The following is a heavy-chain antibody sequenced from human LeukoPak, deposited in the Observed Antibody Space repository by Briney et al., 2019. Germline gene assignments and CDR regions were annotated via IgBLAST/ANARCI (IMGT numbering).Heavy chain of an antibody. D-gene: IGHD2/OR15-2a*01. J-gene: IGHJ4*02. V-gene: IGHV3-23*01. CDR3: AILSWDGRGSFY. CDR2: IRSGGENT. CDR1: GFTFATYS. Sequence: GGSLRLSCAASGFTFATYSMSWVRQAPGKGLEWVSAIRSGGENTFYADSVRGRFTTSRDNSRATMSLEMNSLRAEDTAVYFYAILSWDGRGSFYWGQGTLVTVSS.